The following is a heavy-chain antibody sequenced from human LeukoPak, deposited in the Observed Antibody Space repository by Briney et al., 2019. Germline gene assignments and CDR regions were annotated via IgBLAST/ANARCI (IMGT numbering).Heavy chain of an antibody. Sequence: SETLSLTCTVSGGSISSGGYYWSWIRQPPGKGLEWIGYIYDSGSTYYNPSLKSRITISVDTSENRFSLKLSSVTATDTAVYYCARDCSGGSCYGAFDIWGQGTMVTVSS. CDR1: GGSISSGGYY. CDR2: IYDSGST. J-gene: IGHJ3*02. CDR3: ARDCSGGSCYGAFDI. V-gene: IGHV4-30-4*08. D-gene: IGHD2-15*01.